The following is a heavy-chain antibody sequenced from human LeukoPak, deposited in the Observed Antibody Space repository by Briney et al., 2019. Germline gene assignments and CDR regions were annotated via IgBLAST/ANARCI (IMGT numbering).Heavy chain of an antibody. CDR3: VKEAYYGWGSSPTFYFDY. J-gene: IGHJ4*02. Sequence: HPGGSLRLSCAASGVTLSSYAMSWARQAPGKGLEWVSGISSSGSGGNTYYADSVKGRFTISRDSSKNTLFLQMNRLRPEDTAVYYCVKEAYYGWGSSPTFYFDYWGQGTRVTVSS. V-gene: IGHV3-23*01. CDR1: GVTLSSYA. D-gene: IGHD3-10*01. CDR2: ISSSGSGGNT.